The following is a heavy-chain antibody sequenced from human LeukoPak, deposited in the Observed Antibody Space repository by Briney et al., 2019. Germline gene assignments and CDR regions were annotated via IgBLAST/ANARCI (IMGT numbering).Heavy chain of an antibody. J-gene: IGHJ6*03. CDR1: GGSISSSSYY. V-gene: IGHV4-39*01. CDR3: ARQGIAAPRYYYYYYYMDV. CDR2: IYYSGST. D-gene: IGHD6-13*01. Sequence: PSETLSLTCTVSGGSISSSSYYWGWIRQPPGKGLEWIGSIYYSGSTYYNPSLKSRVTISVDTSKNQFSLKLSSVTAADTAVYYCARQGIAAPRYYYYYYYMDVWGKGTTVTVSS.